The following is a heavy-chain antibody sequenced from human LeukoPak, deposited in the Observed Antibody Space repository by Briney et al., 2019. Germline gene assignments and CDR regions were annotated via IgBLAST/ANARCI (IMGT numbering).Heavy chain of an antibody. CDR3: ARASHDYGDYSHFDY. CDR1: GGSISSSNW. Sequence: SETLSLTCAVSGGSISSSNWWTWVRQPPGKGLEWIGEIYRSGSTNYNPSLRSRVTISVDKSKNQFSLKLSSLTAADTAVYYCARASHDYGDYSHFDYWGQGTLVTVSS. V-gene: IGHV4-4*02. D-gene: IGHD4-17*01. J-gene: IGHJ4*02. CDR2: IYRSGST.